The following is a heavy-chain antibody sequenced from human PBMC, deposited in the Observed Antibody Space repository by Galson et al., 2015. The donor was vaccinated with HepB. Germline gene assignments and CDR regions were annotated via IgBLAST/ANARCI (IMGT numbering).Heavy chain of an antibody. CDR3: ARESQELPFDY. CDR1: GHTFTIYG. CDR2: INAGNGNT. Sequence: SVKVSCKASGHTFTIYGLNWVRQAPGQRLEWMGWINAGNGNTKYSQKFQGRVTITRDTSASTAYVELSSLRSEDTAVYYCARESQELPFDYWGQGTLVTVFS. D-gene: IGHD1-7*01. V-gene: IGHV1-3*01. J-gene: IGHJ4*02.